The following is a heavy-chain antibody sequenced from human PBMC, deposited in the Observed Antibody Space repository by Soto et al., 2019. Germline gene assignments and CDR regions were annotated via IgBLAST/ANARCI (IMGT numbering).Heavy chain of an antibody. CDR1: GYTFTSYA. CDR2: INAGNGNT. Sequence: QVQLVQAGAEVKKPGASVKGACKASGYTFTSYAMHWVRHAPGQRLEWMGWINAGNGNTKYSQKFQGRVTITRDTSASTAYMKLSSLRSEDTAVYSCARGTGGSYWGGGFDAWGQGTLVTVSS. J-gene: IGHJ5*02. D-gene: IGHD1-26*01. V-gene: IGHV1-3*01. CDR3: ARGTGGSYWGGGFDA.